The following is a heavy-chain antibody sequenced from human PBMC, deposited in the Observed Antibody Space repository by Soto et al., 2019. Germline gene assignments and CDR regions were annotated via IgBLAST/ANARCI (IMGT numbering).Heavy chain of an antibody. CDR3: ARVAGTSTYYFYY. CDR1: GYTFTSYA. Sequence: QVQLVQSGAEVKKPGASVKVSCKASGYTFTSYAMHWVRQAPGQRLEWMGWINAGNGNTKYSQKFQGRVTITRDTSASTAYMELSCLRSEDTAVYYCARVAGTSTYYFYYWGQGTLVTVSS. D-gene: IGHD6-19*01. J-gene: IGHJ4*02. CDR2: INAGNGNT. V-gene: IGHV1-3*01.